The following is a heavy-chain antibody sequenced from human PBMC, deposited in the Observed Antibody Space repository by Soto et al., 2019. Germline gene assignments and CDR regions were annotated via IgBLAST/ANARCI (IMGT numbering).Heavy chain of an antibody. CDR2: INPGNGDT. CDR1: GYTFIVYN. V-gene: IGHV1-3*01. J-gene: IGHJ4*02. Sequence: QVQLVQSGAEVKKPGASVKVSCTASGYTFIVYNIHWVRQAPGQRLELMGWINPGNGDTKYSQKFQDRVTITRDTSASTAYMEVSSLRSEDTAVYYCARDPSDYWGQGTLVTVSS. CDR3: ARDPSDY.